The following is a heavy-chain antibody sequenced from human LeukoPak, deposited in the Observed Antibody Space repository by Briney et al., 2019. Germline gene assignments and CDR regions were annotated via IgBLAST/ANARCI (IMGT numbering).Heavy chain of an antibody. J-gene: IGHJ4*02. CDR2: IYPGDSDT. Sequence: GESLKIPLKGSGYSFTNYWIGLVRQIPGKGLGWRRIIYPGDSDTRYSPSCQGQVTIAADKSISPAYLQGISLKAPDTAMYYCARRGSSSLVGSFDYWGQGTLVTVSS. V-gene: IGHV5-51*01. CDR3: ARRGSSSLVGSFDY. D-gene: IGHD6-6*01. CDR1: GYSFTNYW.